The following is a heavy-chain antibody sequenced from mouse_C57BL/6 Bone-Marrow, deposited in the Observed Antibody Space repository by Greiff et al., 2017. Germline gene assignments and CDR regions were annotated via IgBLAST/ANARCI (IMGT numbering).Heavy chain of an antibody. CDR2: ISYSGST. J-gene: IGHJ1*03. CDR1: GYSITSGYD. CDR3: ARVRSYWYFDV. V-gene: IGHV3-1*01. Sequence: VQLKESGPGMVKPSQSLSLTCTVTGYSITSGYDWHWIRHFPGNKLEWMGYISYSGSTNYNPSLKSRISITHDTSKNHFFLKLNSVTTEDTATYYCARVRSYWYFDVWGTGTTVTVSS.